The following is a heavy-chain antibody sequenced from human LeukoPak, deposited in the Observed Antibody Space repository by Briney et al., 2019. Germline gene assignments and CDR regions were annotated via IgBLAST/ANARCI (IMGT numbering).Heavy chain of an antibody. CDR2: INHSGST. CDR1: GYSISSGYY. V-gene: IGHV4-38-2*02. CDR3: ARRPYNWNDAHWFDP. J-gene: IGHJ5*02. D-gene: IGHD1-20*01. Sequence: SETLSLTCTVSGYSISSGYYWGWIRQPPGKGLEWIGEINHSGSTNYNPSLKSRVTISVDTSKNQFSLKLSSVTAADTAVYYCARRPYNWNDAHWFDPWGQGTLVTVSS.